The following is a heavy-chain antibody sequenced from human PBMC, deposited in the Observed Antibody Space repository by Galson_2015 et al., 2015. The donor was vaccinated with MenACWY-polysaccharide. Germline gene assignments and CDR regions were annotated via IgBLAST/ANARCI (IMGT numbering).Heavy chain of an antibody. Sequence: PALVKPTQTLTLTCTFSGFSLITTGVGVNWIRQPPGKALEWLAVIYWDGDNRYSPSLRSRLTVTKDTSKNQVVLTMTNMDPVDTATYYCAHVMITFGGVIRDDAFDVWGQGTMVTVSS. CDR1: GFSLITTGVG. CDR2: IYWDGDN. CDR3: AHVMITFGGVIRDDAFDV. V-gene: IGHV2-5*02. J-gene: IGHJ3*01. D-gene: IGHD3-16*01.